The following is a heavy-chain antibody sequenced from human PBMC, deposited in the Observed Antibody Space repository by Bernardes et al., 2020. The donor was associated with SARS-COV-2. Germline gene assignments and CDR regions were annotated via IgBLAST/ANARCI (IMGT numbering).Heavy chain of an antibody. V-gene: IGHV3-23*01. J-gene: IGHJ1*01. CDR3: AKDIPAAILGNFHH. CDR2: ISSSSIST. Sequence: GGSLSLSCVPSGFTFSSHAMSWVRQAPGKGLEWVSAISSSSISTYYADSVKGRFTISRDNSKNTLYLQMNSLRAEDTAVYYCAKDIPAAILGNFHHWGQGTLVTVSS. D-gene: IGHD2-2*02. CDR1: GFTFSSHA.